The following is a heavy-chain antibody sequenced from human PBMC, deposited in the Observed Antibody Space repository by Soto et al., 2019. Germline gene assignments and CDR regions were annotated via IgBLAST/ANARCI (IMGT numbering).Heavy chain of an antibody. CDR3: NVDIVATTDFDY. CDR1: GFTFSSYG. J-gene: IGHJ4*02. D-gene: IGHD5-12*01. V-gene: IGHV3-30*03. Sequence: PGGSLRLSCAASGFTFSSYGMHWVRQAPGKGLEWVAVISYDGSNKYYADSVKGRFTISRDNSKNTLYLQMNSLRAEDTAVYYCNVDIVATTDFDYWGQGTLVPVSS. CDR2: ISYDGSNK.